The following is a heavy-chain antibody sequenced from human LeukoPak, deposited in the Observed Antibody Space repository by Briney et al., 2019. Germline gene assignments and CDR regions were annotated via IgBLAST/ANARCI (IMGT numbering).Heavy chain of an antibody. Sequence: PGGSLRLSCAASGFTFSSYAMHWVRQAPGKGLEWVAVISYDGGNKYYVDSVRGRFTISRDNSKNTLYLQMNSLRAEDTAVYYCARDFSSSSFDYWGQGTLVTVSS. J-gene: IGHJ4*02. D-gene: IGHD6-6*01. CDR3: ARDFSSSSFDY. V-gene: IGHV3-30*04. CDR2: ISYDGGNK. CDR1: GFTFSSYA.